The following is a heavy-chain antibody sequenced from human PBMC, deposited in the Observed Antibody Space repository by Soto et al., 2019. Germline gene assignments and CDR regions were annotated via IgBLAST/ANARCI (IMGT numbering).Heavy chain of an antibody. Sequence: GGSLRLSCAASGFTFSSYGMHWVRQAPGKGLEWVAVIWYHGNSMYYADSVKGRFTISRDNSKNTLYLQMNNLRAEDTAVYYCGRNTTGYSDYWGQGTLVTVSS. CDR3: GRNTTGYSDY. CDR2: IWYHGNSM. V-gene: IGHV3-33*01. CDR1: GFTFSSYG. J-gene: IGHJ4*02. D-gene: IGHD2-2*02.